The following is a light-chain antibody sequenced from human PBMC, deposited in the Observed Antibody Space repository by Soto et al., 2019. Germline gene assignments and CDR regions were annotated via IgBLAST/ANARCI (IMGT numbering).Light chain of an antibody. J-gene: IGLJ1*01. CDR2: DVS. Sequence: QSVLTQPASVSGSPGQSITISCTGTSSDVGSYNYVSWYQQHPGKAPKLMIYDVSNRPSGVSNRFSGSKSGNTASLTISGLQAEDEADYYCNSYTGSTTPSVLGTGTKVTV. CDR1: SSDVGSYNY. V-gene: IGLV2-14*03. CDR3: NSYTGSTTPSV.